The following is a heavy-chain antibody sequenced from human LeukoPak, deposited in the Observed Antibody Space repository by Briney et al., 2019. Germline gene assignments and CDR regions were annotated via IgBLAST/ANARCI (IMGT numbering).Heavy chain of an antibody. CDR1: GYTFTSYD. CDR3: AREVAVAGRGNGMDV. CDR2: MNPNSGNT. V-gene: IGHV1-8*01. Sequence: GASVKVSCKASGYTFTSYDINWVRQATGQGLEWMGWMNPNSGNTGYAQKFQGRVTMTRNTSISTAYMELSSLRSEDTAVYYCAREVAVAGRGNGMDVWGQGTTVTVSS. J-gene: IGHJ6*02. D-gene: IGHD6-19*01.